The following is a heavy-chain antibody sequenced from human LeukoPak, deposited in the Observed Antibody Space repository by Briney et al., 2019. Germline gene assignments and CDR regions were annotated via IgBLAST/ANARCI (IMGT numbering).Heavy chain of an antibody. D-gene: IGHD6-19*01. CDR3: ARVLAVAVTDAFDI. V-gene: IGHV1-18*01. CDR2: ISAYNGNT. CDR1: GYTFTSYG. Sequence: GASVKVSCKASGYTFTSYGISWVRQAPGQGLEWMGWISAYNGNTNYAQKLQGRVTMTTDTSTSTAYMELRSLRSDDTAVYYCARVLAVAVTDAFDIWGQGTMVTVSS. J-gene: IGHJ3*02.